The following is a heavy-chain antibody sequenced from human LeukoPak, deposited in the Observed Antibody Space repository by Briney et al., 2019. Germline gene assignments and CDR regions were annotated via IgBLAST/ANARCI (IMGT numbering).Heavy chain of an antibody. D-gene: IGHD4-17*01. J-gene: IGHJ4*02. CDR3: AREDAARNDYGIDY. CDR2: TYYRSKWYN. V-gene: IGHV6-1*01. Sequence: SQTLSLTCAISGDTVSSNNAAWNWIRQSPSRGLEWLGRTYYRSKWYNDYAVSVKSRITINPDTSKNQFSLQLNSVTPEDTAVYYCAREDAARNDYGIDYWGQGTLVTVSS. CDR1: GDTVSSNNAA.